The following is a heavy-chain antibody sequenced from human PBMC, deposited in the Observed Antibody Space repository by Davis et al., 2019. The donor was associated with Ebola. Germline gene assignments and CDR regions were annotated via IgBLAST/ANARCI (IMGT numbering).Heavy chain of an antibody. D-gene: IGHD3-22*01. CDR3: ARSADSSGYFPRY. J-gene: IGHJ4*02. Sequence: GGSLRLSCAASGFTFSTYSMHWVRQAPGKGLEWVAAMSYDGNNKYYADSVKGRLTISRDNSKNTLYLQMNSLRPEDTAMYYCARSADSSGYFPRYWGQGTLVTVSS. V-gene: IGHV3-30*04. CDR1: GFTFSTYS. CDR2: MSYDGNNK.